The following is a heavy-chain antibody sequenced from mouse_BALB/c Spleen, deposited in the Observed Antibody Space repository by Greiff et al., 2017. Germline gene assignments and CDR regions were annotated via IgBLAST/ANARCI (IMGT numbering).Heavy chain of an antibody. Sequence: DVKLVESGGGLVQPGGSRKLSCAASGFTFSSFGMHWVRQAPEKGLEWVAYISSGSSTIYYADTVKGRFTISRDNPKNTLFLQMTSLRSEDTAMYYCARSGNYGFDYWGQGTTLTVSS. CDR3: ARSGNYGFDY. J-gene: IGHJ2*01. V-gene: IGHV5-17*02. D-gene: IGHD1-1*02. CDR1: GFTFSSFG. CDR2: ISSGSSTI.